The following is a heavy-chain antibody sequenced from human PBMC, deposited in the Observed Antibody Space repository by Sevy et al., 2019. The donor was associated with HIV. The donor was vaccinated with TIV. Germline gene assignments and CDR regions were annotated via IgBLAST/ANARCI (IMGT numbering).Heavy chain of an antibody. V-gene: IGHV4-31*03. CDR1: GGSISSGGYY. J-gene: IGHJ2*01. CDR2: IYYSGST. Sequence: SETLSLTCTVSGGSISSGGYYWSWIRQHPGKGLEWIGYIYYSGSTYYNPSLKSRVTISVDTSKNQFSLKLGSVTAADTAVYYCARDWWGNWYFDLWGRGTLVTVSS. CDR3: ARDWWGNWYFDL. D-gene: IGHD3-16*01.